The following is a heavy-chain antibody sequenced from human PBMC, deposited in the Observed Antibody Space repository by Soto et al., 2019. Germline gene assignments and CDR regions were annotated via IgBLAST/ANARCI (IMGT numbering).Heavy chain of an antibody. J-gene: IGHJ2*01. CDR2: IYYSGST. Sequence: QLQLQESGPGLVKPSETLSLTCTVSGGSISSSSYYWGWIRQPPGKGLEWIGSIYYSGSTYYNPSLKSRVTLSVDTSKNHFSLNVSSVAAADTAVYYCARRRVVVVPAALYFDLWGRGTLVTVSS. CDR1: GGSISSSSYY. D-gene: IGHD2-2*01. V-gene: IGHV4-39*01. CDR3: ARRRVVVVPAALYFDL.